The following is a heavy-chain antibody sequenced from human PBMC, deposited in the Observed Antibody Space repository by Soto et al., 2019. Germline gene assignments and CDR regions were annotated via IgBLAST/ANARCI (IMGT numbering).Heavy chain of an antibody. CDR2: IYYSGST. D-gene: IGHD3-16*01. J-gene: IGHJ4*02. V-gene: IGHV4-59*01. Sequence: QVQLQESGPGLVKPSETLSLTCTVSGGSISSYYWSWMRQPPGQGLEWIGYIYYSGSTNYKPSLKSRLTISVDKSKNLCSLEISSVTAADTAVYYGARVSPRDGHNLYFLDYWGQGTLVTVSS. CDR1: GGSISSYY. CDR3: ARVSPRDGHNLYFLDY.